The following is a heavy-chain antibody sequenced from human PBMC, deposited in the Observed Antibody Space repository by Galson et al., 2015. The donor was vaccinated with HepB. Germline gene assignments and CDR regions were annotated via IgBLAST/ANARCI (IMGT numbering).Heavy chain of an antibody. J-gene: IGHJ1*01. CDR2: IYYSGST. CDR1: GGSISSYY. Sequence: ETLSLTCTVSGGSISSYYWSWIRQPPGKGLEWIGYIYYSGSTNYNPSLKSRVTISVDTSKNQFSLKLSSVTAADTAVYYCARDNGGDYVPAEYFQHWGQGTLVTVSS. D-gene: IGHD4-17*01. CDR3: ARDNGGDYVPAEYFQH. V-gene: IGHV4-59*01.